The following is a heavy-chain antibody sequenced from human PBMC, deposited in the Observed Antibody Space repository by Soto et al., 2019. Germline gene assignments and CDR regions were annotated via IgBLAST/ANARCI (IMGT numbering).Heavy chain of an antibody. CDR2: ISYDGSNK. J-gene: IGHJ2*01. D-gene: IGHD4-4*01. V-gene: IGHV3-30-3*01. Sequence: QVQLVESGGGVVQPGRSLRLSCAASGFTFSSYAMHWVRQAPGKGLEWVAVISYDGSNKYYTDSVKDRFTISRDNSKNTLYVQINSLKAEDTAVYYCARPLWRDDYNWGYFDLWGRGSLVTVSS. CDR3: ARPLWRDDYNWGYFDL. CDR1: GFTFSSYA.